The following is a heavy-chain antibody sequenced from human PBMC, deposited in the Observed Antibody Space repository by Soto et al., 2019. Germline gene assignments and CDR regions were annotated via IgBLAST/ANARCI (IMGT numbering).Heavy chain of an antibody. V-gene: IGHV3-30*18. CDR2: ISYDGSNK. CDR1: GFTFSSYG. Sequence: QVQLVESGGGVVQPGRSLRLSCAASGFTFSSYGMHWVRQAPGKGLEWVAVISYDGSNKYYADSVKGRFTISRDNSKNTLYLQMNSLRAEDTAVYYCAKDRSRDYGDYAVLDYWGQGTLVTVSS. D-gene: IGHD4-17*01. J-gene: IGHJ4*02. CDR3: AKDRSRDYGDYAVLDY.